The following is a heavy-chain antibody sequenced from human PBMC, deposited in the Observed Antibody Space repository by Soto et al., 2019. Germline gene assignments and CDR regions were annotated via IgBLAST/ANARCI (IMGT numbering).Heavy chain of an antibody. D-gene: IGHD3-16*01. Sequence: QVQLVESGGGVVQPGRSLRLSCAASGFTFSSYGMHWVLQAPGKGLEWVAVISYDGSNKYYADSVKGRFTISRDNSKNTLYLQMNSLRAEDTAVYYCAKDIYDYVWGSPDYWGQGTLVTVSS. CDR2: ISYDGSNK. CDR3: AKDIYDYVWGSPDY. V-gene: IGHV3-30*18. J-gene: IGHJ4*02. CDR1: GFTFSSYG.